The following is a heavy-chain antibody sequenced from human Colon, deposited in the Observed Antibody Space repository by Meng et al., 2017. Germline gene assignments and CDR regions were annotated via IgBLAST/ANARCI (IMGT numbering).Heavy chain of an antibody. J-gene: IGHJ4*02. CDR2: ISNGGYVF. CDR3: ARDFYETVSGSYHGAYFDN. D-gene: IGHD2/OR15-2a*01. CDR1: GFTFSDYY. V-gene: IGHV3-11*04. Sequence: QVQLVDSWCTLVKLGGALVLFSAASGFTFSDYYMSWIRPAPGKGLEWLAYISNGGYVFYFADSVKGRFTISRDNAANSVYLHMDSLGADGTGVYYCARDFYETVSGSYHGAYFDNWGQGTLVTVSS.